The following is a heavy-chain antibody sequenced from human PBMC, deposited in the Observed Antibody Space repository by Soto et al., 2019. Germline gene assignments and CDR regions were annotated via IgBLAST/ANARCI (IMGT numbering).Heavy chain of an antibody. Sequence: GGSLRLSCAASGFTFSSYGMHWVRQAPGKGLEWVAVIWYDGSNKYYADSVKGRFTISRDNSKNTLYLQMNSLRAEDTAVYYCARDYHSSGYPTFDYWGQGTLVTAPQ. J-gene: IGHJ4*02. CDR1: GFTFSSYG. D-gene: IGHD3-22*01. V-gene: IGHV3-33*01. CDR3: ARDYHSSGYPTFDY. CDR2: IWYDGSNK.